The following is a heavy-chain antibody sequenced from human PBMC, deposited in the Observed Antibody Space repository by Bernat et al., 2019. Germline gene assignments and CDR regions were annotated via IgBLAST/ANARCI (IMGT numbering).Heavy chain of an antibody. J-gene: IGHJ4*02. CDR1: GFTFSTYG. V-gene: IGHV3-30*18. Sequence: QVQLVESGGGVVQPGRSLRLSCAASGFTFSTYGMHWVRQAPGKGLEWVAVISYDGSNKYYEDAGKGGFTISRDNSKNTLFLQMNSMRAEDTAVYYCTKGPNHYYDSSGYMYYFDYWGQGALVTVSS. CDR2: ISYDGSNK. CDR3: TKGPNHYYDSSGYMYYFDY. D-gene: IGHD3-22*01.